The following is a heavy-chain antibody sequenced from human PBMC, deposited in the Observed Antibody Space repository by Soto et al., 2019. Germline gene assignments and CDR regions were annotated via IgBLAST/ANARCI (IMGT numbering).Heavy chain of an antibody. D-gene: IGHD2-15*01. V-gene: IGHV3-7*01. CDR2: IKPDGSES. CDR1: GFTFSRHY. CDR3: AIEEWWIVEF. Sequence: EVQLAESGGGLVQPGGSLRLSCVASGFTFSRHYMTWVRQAPGKGLESVAKIKPDGSESYYVDSVRGRFTFSRDNAKNSLSLQMNSLRDEDTAVYYCAIEEWWIVEFWGQGTLVTVSS. J-gene: IGHJ4*02.